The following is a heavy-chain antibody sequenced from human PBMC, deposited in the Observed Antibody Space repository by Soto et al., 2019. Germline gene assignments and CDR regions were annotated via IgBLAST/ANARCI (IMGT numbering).Heavy chain of an antibody. V-gene: IGHV3-30*14. D-gene: IGHD6-19*01. Sequence: PGGSLRLSCAAAGFPFSSYALHWVRQAPGKGLEWVAVISFHGINNYYADSVRGRFTISRDNSKNTLYLHMNSLRVDDTAVYYCARDLRHDGSGSFLSSYWGQGTLVTVYS. J-gene: IGHJ4*01. CDR1: GFPFSSYA. CDR2: ISFHGINN. CDR3: ARDLRHDGSGSFLSSY.